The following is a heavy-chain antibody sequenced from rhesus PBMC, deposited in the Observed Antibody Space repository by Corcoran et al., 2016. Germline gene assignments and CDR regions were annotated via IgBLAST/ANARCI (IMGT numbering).Heavy chain of an antibody. Sequence: QVQLQESGPGGGKPSETLSLTCAVSGGTISSGYYYWSWVRQPTGTGQDWLGGIYSNRESTNYNPYIKSRVNISKDTSKNHFALKLSSVTATDTAVYYCARDVVVLTAPPGSLDVWGRGVLVTVSS. V-gene: IGHV4S12*01. CDR1: GGTISSGYYY. D-gene: IGHD2-15*01. CDR2: IYSNREST. CDR3: ARDVVVLTAPPGSLDV. J-gene: IGHJ5-2*02.